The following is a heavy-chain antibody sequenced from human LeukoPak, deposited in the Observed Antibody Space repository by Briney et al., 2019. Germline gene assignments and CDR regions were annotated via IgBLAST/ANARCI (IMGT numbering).Heavy chain of an antibody. CDR2: IIPIFGTA. J-gene: IGHJ6*03. D-gene: IGHD2-2*01. V-gene: IGHV1-69*05. Sequence: GASVKVSCKASGGTFSSYAISWVRQAPGQGLEWMGGIIPIFGTANYAQKFQGRVTITTDESTSTAYMELSSLRSEDTAVYYGARRTIVVVPAARMEYYYYYMDVWGKGTTVTVSS. CDR1: GGTFSSYA. CDR3: ARRTIVVVPAARMEYYYYYMDV.